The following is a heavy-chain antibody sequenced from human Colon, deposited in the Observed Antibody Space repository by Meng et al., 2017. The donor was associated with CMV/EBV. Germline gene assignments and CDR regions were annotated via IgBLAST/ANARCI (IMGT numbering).Heavy chain of an antibody. CDR2: ILPVYSQA. CDR1: GNSFPGYW. Sequence: RKASGNSFPGYWIGLVRQMPWEGLEYMVIILPVYSQAFYSPSLQGQVTISVHESIRTASLQWGSLQASYTAMYYCVRRRCVQLPDYWGQGTLVTVSS. V-gene: IGHV5-51*01. J-gene: IGHJ4*02. D-gene: IGHD1-1*01. CDR3: VRRRCVQLPDY.